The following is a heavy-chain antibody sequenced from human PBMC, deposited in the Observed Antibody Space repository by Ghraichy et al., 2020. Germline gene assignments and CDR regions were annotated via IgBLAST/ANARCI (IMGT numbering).Heavy chain of an antibody. CDR2: ISGSGGST. Sequence: GGSLRLSCAASGFTFSSYAMSWVRQAPGKGLEWVSAISGSGGSTYYADSVKGRFTISRDNSKNTLYLQMNSLRAEDTAVYYCAKDNRNAYYYDSSGYSHFDYWGQGTLVTVSS. CDR3: AKDNRNAYYYDSSGYSHFDY. V-gene: IGHV3-23*01. J-gene: IGHJ4*02. CDR1: GFTFSSYA. D-gene: IGHD3-22*01.